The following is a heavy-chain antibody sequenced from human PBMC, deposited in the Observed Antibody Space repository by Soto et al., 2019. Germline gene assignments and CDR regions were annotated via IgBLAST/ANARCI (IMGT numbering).Heavy chain of an antibody. CDR2: INHSGST. CDR3: ARGGLAVAAFFDY. V-gene: IGHV4-34*01. D-gene: IGHD6-19*01. CDR1: GGSFSGYY. J-gene: IGHJ4*02. Sequence: PSETLSLTCAVYGGSFSGYYWSWIRQPPGKGLEWIGEINHSGSTNYNPSLKSRVTISVDTSKNQFSLKLSSVTAADTAVYYCARGGLAVAAFFDYWGQGTMGTGSS.